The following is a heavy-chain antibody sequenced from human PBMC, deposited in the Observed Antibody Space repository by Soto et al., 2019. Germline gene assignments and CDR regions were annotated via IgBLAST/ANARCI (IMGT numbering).Heavy chain of an antibody. V-gene: IGHV1-2*04. J-gene: IGHJ6*02. CDR3: ASDVGAYSSSSGKYGMDV. CDR1: GYTFTGYY. Sequence: ASVKVSCKASGYTFTGYYMHWVRQAPGQGLEWMGWINPNSGGTNYAQKFQGWVTMTRDTSISTAYMELSRLRSDDTAVYYCASDVGAYSSSSGKYGMDVWGQGTTVTVSS. CDR2: INPNSGGT. D-gene: IGHD6-6*01.